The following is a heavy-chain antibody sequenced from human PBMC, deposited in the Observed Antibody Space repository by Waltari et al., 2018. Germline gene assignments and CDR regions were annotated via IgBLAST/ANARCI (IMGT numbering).Heavy chain of an antibody. V-gene: IGHV1-24*01. CDR2: FDPEDGET. CDR3: ARDLLGVVTHLNY. J-gene: IGHJ4*02. Sequence: QVQLVQSGAEVKKPGASVKVSCKVSGYPLTELSMHWVRRAPGKGLEWMGGFDPEDGETIYAQKFQGRVTITADESTSTAYMELSSLRSEDTAVYYCARDLLGVVTHLNYWGQGTLVTVSS. D-gene: IGHD2-21*02. CDR1: GYPLTELS.